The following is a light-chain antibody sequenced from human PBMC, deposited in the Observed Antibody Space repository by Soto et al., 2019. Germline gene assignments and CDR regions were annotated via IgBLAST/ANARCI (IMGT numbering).Light chain of an antibody. CDR1: QSLLHSDGRTY. CDR3: MQSMQLPQT. Sequence: DIVLTQTPLSLSVTPGQPASISCKSSQSLLHSDGRTYLCWYLQRPGQPPQLLIYEVSNRFSGVXAXXSGSGSGTDFTLTIRRVEAEDVGVYYCMQSMQLPQTFGQGTKLEIK. CDR2: EVS. J-gene: IGKJ2*01. V-gene: IGKV2D-29*01.